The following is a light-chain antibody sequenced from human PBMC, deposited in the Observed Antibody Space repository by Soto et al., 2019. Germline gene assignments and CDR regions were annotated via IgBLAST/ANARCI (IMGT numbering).Light chain of an antibody. V-gene: IGLV1-44*01. CDR2: SNN. CDR1: SSNIGSHT. CDR3: AAWDGSLNGVV. J-gene: IGLJ2*01. Sequence: QSVLTQPPSASGTPGQRVTISCSGSSSNIGSHTVNWYQQLPGTAPKLLIYSNNQRPSGVPDRFSGSKSGTSASLAISGLQSEDEADYYCAAWDGSLNGVVFGGGTKLTVL.